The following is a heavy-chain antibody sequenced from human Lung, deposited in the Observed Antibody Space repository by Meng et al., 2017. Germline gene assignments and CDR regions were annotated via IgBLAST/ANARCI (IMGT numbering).Heavy chain of an antibody. CDR3: ARGGVTTDD. V-gene: IGHV3-74*01. Sequence: VAPGVGLVQPGGSLRLSCAASGFTFSTHWMHWVRQAPGKGLEWVSRITGDGSSTIYADSVQGRFTMSRDNAKNTLSLQMNSLRAEDTAVYYCARGGVTTDDWGQGTLVTVSS. J-gene: IGHJ4*02. CDR2: ITGDGSST. D-gene: IGHD4-17*01. CDR1: GFTFSTHW.